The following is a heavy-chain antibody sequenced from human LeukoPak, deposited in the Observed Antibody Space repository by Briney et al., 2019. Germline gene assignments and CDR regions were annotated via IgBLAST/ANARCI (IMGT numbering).Heavy chain of an antibody. Sequence: SETLSLTCTVSGGSISSGDYYWSWIRQPPGTGLEWIGYIYYSGSTYYNPSLKSRVTISLDTSKSQFSLKLSSVTAADTAVYYCARHRFGHLFDTWGQGTLVTVSS. CDR3: ARHRFGHLFDT. CDR1: GGSISSGDYY. J-gene: IGHJ4*02. V-gene: IGHV4-30-4*02. CDR2: IYYSGST. D-gene: IGHD3-16*01.